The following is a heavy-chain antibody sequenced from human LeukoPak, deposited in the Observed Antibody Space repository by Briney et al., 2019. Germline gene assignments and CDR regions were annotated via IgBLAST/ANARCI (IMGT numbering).Heavy chain of an antibody. J-gene: IGHJ4*02. CDR3: ARSDCSSTSCLFGPYDY. D-gene: IGHD2-2*01. CDR1: GGSISSGGYY. V-gene: IGHV4-30-2*01. CDR2: IYHSGST. Sequence: SQTLSLTCTVSGGSISSGGYYWSWIRQPPGKGLEWIGYIYHSGSTYYNPSLKSRVTISVDRSKNQFSLKLSSVTAADTAVYYCARSDCSSTSCLFGPYDYWGQGTLVTVSS.